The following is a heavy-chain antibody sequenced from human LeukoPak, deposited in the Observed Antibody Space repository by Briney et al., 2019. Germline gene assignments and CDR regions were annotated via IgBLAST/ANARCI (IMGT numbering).Heavy chain of an antibody. CDR1: GLSVSSNY. J-gene: IGHJ5*02. Sequence: GGSLRLSCAASGLSVSSNYLTWVRQAPGKGLEWVSVIYSGGSTYYADSVKGRFTISRENSKNTLYLQMNSLRAEDTAVYYCAHTDSYYFDSGMVSWGQGALVTVSS. D-gene: IGHD3-22*01. CDR2: IYSGGST. CDR3: AHTDSYYFDSGMVS. V-gene: IGHV3-53*01.